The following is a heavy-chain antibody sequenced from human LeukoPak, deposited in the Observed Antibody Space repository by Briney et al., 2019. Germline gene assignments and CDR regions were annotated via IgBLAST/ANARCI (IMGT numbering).Heavy chain of an antibody. CDR2: IYTSGST. J-gene: IGHJ4*02. V-gene: IGHV4-61*02. CDR1: GGSISSGSYY. D-gene: IGHD3-22*01. CDR3: ARALVYDYDSSGYEIAFDY. Sequence: ASQTLSLTCTVSGGSISSGSYYWSWIRQRAGKGLEWIGRIYTSGSTNYNRSLKSRVTISVDTSKNQFSLKLSSVTAADTAVYYCARALVYDYDSSGYEIAFDYWDQGTLVTVSS.